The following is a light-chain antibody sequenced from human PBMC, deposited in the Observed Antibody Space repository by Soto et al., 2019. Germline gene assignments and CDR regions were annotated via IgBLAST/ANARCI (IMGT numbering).Light chain of an antibody. J-gene: IGKJ4*01. CDR2: AAS. Sequence: DIQMTQSPSSLSASVGDRVTITCPASQSISSYLNWYQQKPGKAPKPPIYAASRLQSGVPSRVSGSGAGTDFTLTISSPPPEIFPPYSGQQSNSTPLPSGGGTKGDIK. V-gene: IGKV1-39*01. CDR1: QSISSY. CDR3: QQSNSTPLP.